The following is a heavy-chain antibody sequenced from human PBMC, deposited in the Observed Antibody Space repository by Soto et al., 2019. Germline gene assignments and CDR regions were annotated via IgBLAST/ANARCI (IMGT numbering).Heavy chain of an antibody. Sequence: GGSLRLSFAASGYTFSNAWMNWVRQAPGKGLEWVGRIKSKTDGGTTDYAAPVKGRFTISRDDSKNTLYLQMNSLKTEDTAVYYCTTETVTYPDAFDIWGQGTMVTVSS. CDR3: TTETVTYPDAFDI. CDR1: GYTFSNAW. J-gene: IGHJ3*02. V-gene: IGHV3-15*07. D-gene: IGHD4-4*01. CDR2: IKSKTDGGTT.